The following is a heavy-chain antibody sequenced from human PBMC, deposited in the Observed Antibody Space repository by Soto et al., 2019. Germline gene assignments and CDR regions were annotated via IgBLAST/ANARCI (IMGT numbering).Heavy chain of an antibody. CDR2: INHSEST. V-gene: IGHV4-34*01. D-gene: IGHD2-2*01. CDR1: GGSFSGYY. CDR3: ARARARYCSSTSCSVWFDP. Sequence: SETLSLTCAVYGGSFSGYYWNWIRQPPGKGLEWIGEINHSESTNYNPSLKSRVTISVDTSKNQFSLKLSSVTAADTAVYYCARARARYCSSTSCSVWFDPWGKGTLVTVSS. J-gene: IGHJ5*02.